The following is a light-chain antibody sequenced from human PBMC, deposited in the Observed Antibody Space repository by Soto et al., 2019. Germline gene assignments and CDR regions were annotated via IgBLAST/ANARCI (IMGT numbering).Light chain of an antibody. J-gene: IGKJ5*01. CDR3: QQFNNYPIT. CDR2: WAS. V-gene: IGKV4-1*01. CDR1: QSVLYSSKNKNY. Sequence: DIVMTQSPDSLAVSLGERSTINCKSSQSVLYSSKNKNYLAWYQQKPGQPPKLLIYWASTRESGVPDRFSGSGSGTDFTLTISSLQPEDFATYYCQQFNNYPITFGQGTRLEIK.